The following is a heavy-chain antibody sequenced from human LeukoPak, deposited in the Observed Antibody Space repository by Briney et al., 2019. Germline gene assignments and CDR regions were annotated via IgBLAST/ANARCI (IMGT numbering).Heavy chain of an antibody. CDR1: GFTFSSYT. CDR2: LNAGGGST. V-gene: IGHV3-23*01. Sequence: PGGSLRLSCVASGFTFSSYTMSWVRQAPGKGLEWVSALNAGGGSTHYADSVRGRFTISRDNSKNTLYLQMNRLRAEDTAVYYCASPVRDRYCSGGSCYSPFDFWGQGNLVTVSS. D-gene: IGHD2-15*01. CDR3: ASPVRDRYCSGGSCYSPFDF. J-gene: IGHJ4*02.